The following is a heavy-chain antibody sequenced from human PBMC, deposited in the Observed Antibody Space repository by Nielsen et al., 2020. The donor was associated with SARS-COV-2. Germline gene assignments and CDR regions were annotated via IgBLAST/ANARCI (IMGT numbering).Heavy chain of an antibody. CDR1: GGNISSYA. CDR2: IIPFFGTA. CDR3: ATLGVWSGYYNGRDRFDP. J-gene: IGHJ5*02. D-gene: IGHD3-3*01. V-gene: IGHV1-69*13. Sequence: SVKVSCKASGGNISSYAISWVRQAPGQGPEWMGGIIPFFGTARYAQKFQGRVTINADESTSTAYMELSSLISEDTAVYYCATLGVWSGYYNGRDRFDPWGQGTLVTVSS.